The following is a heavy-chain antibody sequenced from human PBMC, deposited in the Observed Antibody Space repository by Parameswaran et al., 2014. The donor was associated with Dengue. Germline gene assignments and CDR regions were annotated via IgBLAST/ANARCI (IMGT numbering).Heavy chain of an antibody. CDR3: AKVRGYSYGPGDY. J-gene: IGHJ4*02. V-gene: IGHV3-23*01. Sequence: PGKGLEWVSAISGSGGSTYYADSVKGRFTISRDNSKNTLYLQMNSLRAEDTAVYYCAKVRGYSYGPGDYWGQGTLVTVSS. D-gene: IGHD5-18*01. CDR2: ISGSGGST.